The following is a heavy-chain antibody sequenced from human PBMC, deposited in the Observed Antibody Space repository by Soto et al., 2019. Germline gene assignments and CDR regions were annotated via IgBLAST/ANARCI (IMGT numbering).Heavy chain of an antibody. Sequence: EVQLVESGGGLVQPGRSLRLSCAASGFTFDDYAMHWVRQAPGKGLEWVSGISWNSGSIGYADSVKGRFTISRDNAXXSLSLQMNSLRAEDTALYYCAKAGFWSGYYSLVDYWGQGTLVTVSS. CDR3: AKAGFWSGYYSLVDY. V-gene: IGHV3-9*01. CDR1: GFTFDDYA. J-gene: IGHJ4*02. D-gene: IGHD3-3*01. CDR2: ISWNSGSI.